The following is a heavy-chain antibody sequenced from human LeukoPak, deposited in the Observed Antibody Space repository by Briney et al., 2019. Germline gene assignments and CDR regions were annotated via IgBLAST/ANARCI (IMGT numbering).Heavy chain of an antibody. CDR1: GFTFSTYA. Sequence: GGSLRLSCAASGFTFSTYAMHWVRQAPGKGLEWVAVISYDGSNKYYADSVKGRFTISRDNSKNTLYLQMNSLRAEDTAVYYCARGGVATIDYWGQGTLVTVSS. CDR3: ARGGVATIDY. CDR2: ISYDGSNK. J-gene: IGHJ4*02. V-gene: IGHV3-30*04. D-gene: IGHD5-12*01.